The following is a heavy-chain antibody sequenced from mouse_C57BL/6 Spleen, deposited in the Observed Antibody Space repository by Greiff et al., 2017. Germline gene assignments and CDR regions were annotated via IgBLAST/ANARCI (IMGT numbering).Heavy chain of an antibody. V-gene: IGHV1-61*01. CDR2: IYPSDSET. CDR1: GYTFTSYW. J-gene: IGHJ2*01. CDR3: ARSDSSGYVD. Sequence: QVQLQQPGAELVRPGSSVKLSCKASGYTFTSYWMDWVKQRPGQGLEWIGNIYPSDSETHYNQKFKDKATLTVDKSSSTAYMQLSSLTSEDSAVYYCARSDSSGYVDWGQGTTLTVYS. D-gene: IGHD3-2*02.